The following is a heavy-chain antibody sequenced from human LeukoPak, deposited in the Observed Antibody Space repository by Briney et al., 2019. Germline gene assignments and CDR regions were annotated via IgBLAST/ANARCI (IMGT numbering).Heavy chain of an antibody. CDR3: AKGLGKSSGWATLDY. Sequence: GRSQRLSCAASGFIFNDYAMHWVRQAPGKGLEWVSGINWNSNSIGYADSVKGRFTISRDNAKNSLYLQMNSLRAEDTAFYYCAKGLGKSSGWATLDYWGQGTLVTVSS. CDR2: INWNSNSI. V-gene: IGHV3-9*01. J-gene: IGHJ4*02. CDR1: GFIFNDYA. D-gene: IGHD6-19*01.